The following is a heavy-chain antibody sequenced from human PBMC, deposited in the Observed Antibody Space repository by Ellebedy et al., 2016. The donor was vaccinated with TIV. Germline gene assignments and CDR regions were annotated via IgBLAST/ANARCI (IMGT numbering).Heavy chain of an antibody. CDR1: GYSFASYR. D-gene: IGHD5-24*01. Sequence: KVSCKGSGYSFASYRISWVRQMPGKGLEWMGKINPSDSDTNYSPSFQGHVSFSADTSISTAYLQWSGLKASDTAMYYCATQLERRGGASSWGQGTLVTVSS. CDR3: ATQLERRGGASS. J-gene: IGHJ5*02. V-gene: IGHV5-10-1*01. CDR2: INPSDSDT.